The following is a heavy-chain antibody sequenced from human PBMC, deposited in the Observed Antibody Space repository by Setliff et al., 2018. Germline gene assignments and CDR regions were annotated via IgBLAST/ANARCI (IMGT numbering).Heavy chain of an antibody. V-gene: IGHV1-18*01. Sequence: ASVKVSCKASGYTFTSSGISWVRQAPGQGLEWMGWMSPVYGIANYARKFQGRVTLTADTSTTTAYLELASLRDGDTAVYYCVRGPGPSVVVAIPFDHWGQGSLVT. CDR1: GYTFTSSG. D-gene: IGHD5-12*01. CDR2: MSPVYGIA. CDR3: VRGPGPSVVVAIPFDH. J-gene: IGHJ4*02.